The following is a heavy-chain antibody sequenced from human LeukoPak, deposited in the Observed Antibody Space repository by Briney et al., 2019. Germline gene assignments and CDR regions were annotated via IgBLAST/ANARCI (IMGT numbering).Heavy chain of an antibody. CDR1: GYSFNTNW. CDR2: IYPGDSDT. J-gene: IGHJ4*02. Sequence: GESLKISCKGSGYSFNTNWIGWVRQMPGKGLEWMGIIYPGDSDTRYSPSFQGQVTISADKSISTAYLQWSSLKASDTAMYYCARLTMVRGVIIASDDWGQGTLVTVSS. D-gene: IGHD3-10*01. CDR3: ARLTMVRGVIIASDD. V-gene: IGHV5-51*01.